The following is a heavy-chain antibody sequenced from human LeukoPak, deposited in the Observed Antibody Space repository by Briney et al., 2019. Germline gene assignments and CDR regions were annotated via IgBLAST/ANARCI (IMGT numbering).Heavy chain of an antibody. D-gene: IGHD5-12*01. J-gene: IGHJ4*02. V-gene: IGHV1-18*01. Sequence: GASVKVSCKASGYTSTSYDINWVRQAPGQGLEWMGWISAYNGDTNYAQKLQGRVTMTTDTSTSTAYMELRSLRSDDTAVYYCARGRFSGYGADWGQGTLVTVSS. CDR1: GYTSTSYD. CDR2: ISAYNGDT. CDR3: ARGRFSGYGAD.